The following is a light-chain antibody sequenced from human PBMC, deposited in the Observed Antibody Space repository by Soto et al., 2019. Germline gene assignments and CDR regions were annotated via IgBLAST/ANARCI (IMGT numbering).Light chain of an antibody. J-gene: IGLJ1*01. V-gene: IGLV2-8*01. CDR3: SSYAGSLYV. Sequence: QSALTQPPSASGSPGQSVTISCTGTSSDVGGYNYVSWYQQHPGKAPKLMIYEVTKRPSGVPDRFSGSKSGNTASLTVSGLQAEDEAEYYCSSYAGSLYVFVTGTKVTFL. CDR2: EVT. CDR1: SSDVGGYNY.